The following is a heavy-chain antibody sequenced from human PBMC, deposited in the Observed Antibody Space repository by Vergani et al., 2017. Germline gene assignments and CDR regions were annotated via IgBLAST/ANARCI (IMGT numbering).Heavy chain of an antibody. V-gene: IGHV3-30*18. CDR1: GFTFSSYR. D-gene: IGHD6-25*01. CDR2: ISYDGSNK. J-gene: IGHJ4*02. Sequence: QVQLVESGGGVVQPGRSLRLSCAASGFTFSSYRMHWVRQAPGKGLEWVAVISYDGSNKYYADSVKCRFTISRDNSKNTLYLQMNSLRAEDTAVYYCAKTWAAGIAAFYWGQGTLVTVSS. CDR3: AKTWAAGIAAFY.